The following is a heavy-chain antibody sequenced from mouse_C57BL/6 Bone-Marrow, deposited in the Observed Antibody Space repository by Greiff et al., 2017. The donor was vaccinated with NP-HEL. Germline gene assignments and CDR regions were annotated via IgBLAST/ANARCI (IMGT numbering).Heavy chain of an antibody. J-gene: IGHJ2*01. CDR3: ARGYSNYYFDY. D-gene: IGHD2-5*01. CDR1: GYTFTSYG. V-gene: IGHV1-81*01. CDR2: IYPRSGNT. Sequence: VHLVESGAELARPGASVKLSCKASGYTFTSYGISWVKQRTGQGLEWIGEIYPRSGNTYYNEKFKGKATLTADKSSSTAYMELRSLTSEDSAVYFCARGYSNYYFDYWGQGTTLTVSS.